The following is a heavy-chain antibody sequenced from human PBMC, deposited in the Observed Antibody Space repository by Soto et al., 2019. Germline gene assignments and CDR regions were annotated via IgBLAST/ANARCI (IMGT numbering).Heavy chain of an antibody. CDR1: GFTFSDNL. J-gene: IGHJ3*01. D-gene: IGHD5-18*01. CDR2: LNPDTGNT. CDR3: ARDIQSVGPRANDAFDV. Sequence: QVQLVQSGAELKKPGASVNISCTASGFTFSDNLINWVRQVPGQGLEWMGWLNPDTGNTRYSETVQDTVTISRHTSGSIPCLEMSGLENEDTALSFCARDIQSVGPRANDAFDVWGQGTMITVSS. V-gene: IGHV1-3*01.